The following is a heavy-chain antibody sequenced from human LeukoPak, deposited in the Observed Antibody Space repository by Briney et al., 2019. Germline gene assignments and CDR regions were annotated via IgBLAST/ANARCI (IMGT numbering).Heavy chain of an antibody. D-gene: IGHD2-2*01. CDR2: INPNSGGT. Sequence: ASVKVSCKASGYTFTAYYMHWVRQAPGQGLEWMGWINPNSGGTNYAQKFQGRVTMTRDTSISTAYMELSRLRSDDTAVYYCARVPFPGYCSSTSCYYYYYMDVWGKGTTVTVSS. V-gene: IGHV1-2*02. J-gene: IGHJ6*03. CDR3: ARVPFPGYCSSTSCYYYYYMDV. CDR1: GYTFTAYY.